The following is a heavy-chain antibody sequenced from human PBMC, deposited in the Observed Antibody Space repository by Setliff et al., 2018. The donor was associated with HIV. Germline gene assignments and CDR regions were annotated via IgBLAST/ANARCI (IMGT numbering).Heavy chain of an antibody. V-gene: IGHV5-51*01. CDR2: FYPGDFDT. CDR1: GYSFTNYW. J-gene: IGHJ3*01. Sequence: GESLKISCKASGYSFTNYWVGWVRQRPGKALEWMGIFYPGDFDTRYSPSFEGQVTMSGDKSISTAYLRWSSLKASDTAMYYCARHFSVAGDAFDVWGQGTMVTVSS. D-gene: IGHD6-19*01. CDR3: ARHFSVAGDAFDV.